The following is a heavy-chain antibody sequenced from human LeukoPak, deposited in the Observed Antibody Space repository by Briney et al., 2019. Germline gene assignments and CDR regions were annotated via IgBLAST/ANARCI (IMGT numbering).Heavy chain of an antibody. J-gene: IGHJ5*02. CDR3: ASEKQYGYNWFDP. D-gene: IGHD6-19*01. Sequence: ASVKVSCKASGGTFSSYAISWVRQAPGQGLEWMGGIIPIFGTASYAQKFQGRVTITADESTSTAYMELSSLRSEDTAVYYCASEKQYGYNWFDPWGQGTLVTVSS. CDR2: IIPIFGTA. CDR1: GGTFSSYA. V-gene: IGHV1-69*13.